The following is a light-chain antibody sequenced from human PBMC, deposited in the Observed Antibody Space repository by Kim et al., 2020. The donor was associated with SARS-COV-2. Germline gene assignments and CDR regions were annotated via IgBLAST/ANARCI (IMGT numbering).Light chain of an antibody. CDR3: QQYNTYPLT. CDR1: HGIRNY. CDR2: SAS. V-gene: IGKV1-16*02. J-gene: IGKJ3*01. Sequence: ASDGDSVAITCRAGHGIRNYLSWCQQQTGKAPQSLLYSASSLQSGVPSKFSGSGSGTDFTLTISSLQPEDFAAYYCQQYNTYPLTFGPGTKVDIK.